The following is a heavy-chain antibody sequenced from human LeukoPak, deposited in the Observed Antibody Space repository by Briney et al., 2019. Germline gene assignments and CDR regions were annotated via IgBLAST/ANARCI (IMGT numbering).Heavy chain of an antibody. CDR3: AKGDYGDYFDY. CDR2: ISGSGGST. V-gene: IGHV3-23*01. J-gene: IGHJ4*02. D-gene: IGHD4-17*01. CDR1: GFTFSSYA. Sequence: GGSLRLSCAASGFTFSSYAMSWVRLAPGKGLEWVSAISGSGGSTYYADSVKGRFTISRDNSKNTPYLQMNSLRAEDTAVYYCAKGDYGDYFDYWGQGTLVTVSS.